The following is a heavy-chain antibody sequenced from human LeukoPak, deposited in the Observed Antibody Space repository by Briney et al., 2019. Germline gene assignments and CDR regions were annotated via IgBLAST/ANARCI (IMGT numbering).Heavy chain of an antibody. Sequence: SVKVSXKAAGGTFSSYAISWVRQAPGQGLEWMGGISPIFGTANYAQKFHGRVTITTDESTSTAYMELSSLRSEDTAVYYCARELIYRYGSYFDYWGQGTLVTVSS. CDR2: ISPIFGTA. CDR1: GGTFSSYA. CDR3: ARELIYRYGSYFDY. V-gene: IGHV1-69*05. J-gene: IGHJ4*02. D-gene: IGHD3-16*02.